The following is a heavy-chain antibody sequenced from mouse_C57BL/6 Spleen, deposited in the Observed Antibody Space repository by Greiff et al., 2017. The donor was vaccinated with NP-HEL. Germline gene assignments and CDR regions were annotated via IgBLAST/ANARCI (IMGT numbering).Heavy chain of an antibody. Sequence: VHVKQSGAELVKPGASVKLSCTASGFNIKDYYMHWVKQRTEQGLEWIGRIDPEDGETKYAPKFQGQTTITADTSSNTDYLQLSSLTSEDTADYYCASRDGRSPYYYAMDYWGQGTSVTVSS. J-gene: IGHJ4*01. D-gene: IGHD1-1*01. V-gene: IGHV14-2*01. CDR3: ASRDGRSPYYYAMDY. CDR2: IDPEDGET. CDR1: GFNIKDYY.